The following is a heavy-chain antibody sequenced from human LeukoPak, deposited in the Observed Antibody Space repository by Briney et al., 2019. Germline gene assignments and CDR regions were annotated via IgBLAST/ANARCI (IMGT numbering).Heavy chain of an antibody. V-gene: IGHV4-59*01. CDR3: ARLLAVAGTADWFDP. CDR1: GGSISSYY. J-gene: IGHJ5*02. Sequence: SETLSLTCTVSGGSISSYYWSWIRQPPGKGLEWIGYISNSGSTNYNPSLKSRVTISVDRSKKQFSLKLSSVTAADTAVYYCARLLAVAGTADWFDPWGQGTLVTVSS. CDR2: ISNSGST. D-gene: IGHD6-13*01.